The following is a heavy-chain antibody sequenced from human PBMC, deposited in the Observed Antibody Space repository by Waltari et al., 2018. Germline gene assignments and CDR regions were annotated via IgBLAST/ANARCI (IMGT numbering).Heavy chain of an antibody. D-gene: IGHD3-3*01. CDR1: GFTFSSYA. J-gene: IGHJ4*02. Sequence: EVQLLESGGGLVQPGGSLRLSCAASGFTFSSYAMSWVRQAPGKGLEWVSVIYSGGSSTYYADSVKGRFTISRDNSKNTLYLQMNSLRAEDTAVYYCAKAIYPGVFGVVITPDYWGQGTLVTVSS. CDR2: IYSGGSST. V-gene: IGHV3-23*03. CDR3: AKAIYPGVFGVVITPDY.